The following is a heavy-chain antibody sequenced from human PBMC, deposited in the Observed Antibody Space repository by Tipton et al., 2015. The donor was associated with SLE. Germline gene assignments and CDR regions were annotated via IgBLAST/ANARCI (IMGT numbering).Heavy chain of an antibody. CDR3: ARGLWFGDLLEAFDV. D-gene: IGHD3-10*01. CDR1: GFTVSREY. Sequence: SLRLSCAASGFTVSREYMTWVRQGPGKGLEWVSVIFKSTFYADSVTGRFTISRDNSKNTVYLQMNSLKTEDTAVYYCARGLWFGDLLEAFDVWGQGTMVTFSS. J-gene: IGHJ3*01. V-gene: IGHV3-66*01. CDR2: IFKST.